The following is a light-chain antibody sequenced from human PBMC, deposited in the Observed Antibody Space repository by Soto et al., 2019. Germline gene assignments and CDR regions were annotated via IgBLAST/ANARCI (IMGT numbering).Light chain of an antibody. Sequence: QSALTQPASVSGSPGQSITISCTGTSSDVGSHNFVSWYQQRPGKAPKLMIFEVTKRPSGVSSRFSASKSGNTASLTISGVQAEDEADYYCQSYASSLSGVVFGGGTKLTVL. CDR2: EVT. CDR1: SSDVGSHNF. J-gene: IGLJ2*01. CDR3: QSYASSLSGVV. V-gene: IGLV2-23*02.